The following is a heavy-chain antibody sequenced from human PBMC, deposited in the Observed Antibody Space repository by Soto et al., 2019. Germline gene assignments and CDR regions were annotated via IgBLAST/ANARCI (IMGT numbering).Heavy chain of an antibody. Sequence: EVQLVESGGGLVQPGGSLRLSCAASGFTFSSYTMNWVCQAPGKGLEWVSYISLSGSDMYYAGSVKGRFTISRDNAKNSLSLQMNSLRAEETAVYYCVRDHIWSFDYWGQGTPVTVSS. J-gene: IGHJ4*02. CDR3: VRDHIWSFDY. CDR2: ISLSGSDM. V-gene: IGHV3-48*01. CDR1: GFTFSSYT. D-gene: IGHD3-10*01.